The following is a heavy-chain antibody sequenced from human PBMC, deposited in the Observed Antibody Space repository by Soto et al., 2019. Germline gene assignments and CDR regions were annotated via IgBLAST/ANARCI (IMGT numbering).Heavy chain of an antibody. CDR3: AGVTRGITGTTLDY. CDR1: GGTFSSYA. V-gene: IGHV1-69*13. Sequence: ASVKVSCKASGGTFSSYAISWVRQAHGQGLEWMRGIIPIFGTANYAQKFQGRVTITADESTSTAYMELSSLRSEDTAVYYCAGVTRGITGTTLDYWGQGTLVTVSS. D-gene: IGHD1-7*01. CDR2: IIPIFGTA. J-gene: IGHJ4*02.